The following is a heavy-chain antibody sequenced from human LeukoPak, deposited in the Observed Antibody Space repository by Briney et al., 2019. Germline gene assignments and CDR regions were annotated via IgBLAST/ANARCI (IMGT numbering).Heavy chain of an antibody. Sequence: PGGSLRLSCAASGFTFSSYAMSWVRQAPGKGLEWVSAISGSGGSTYYADSVKGRFTISRDNSKNTLYLQMNSLRAEDTAVYYCAKATFGVPDHLWFGELIYLYFDYWGQGTLVTVSS. CDR2: ISGSGGST. D-gene: IGHD3-10*01. V-gene: IGHV3-23*01. CDR1: GFTFSSYA. CDR3: AKATFGVPDHLWFGELIYLYFDY. J-gene: IGHJ4*02.